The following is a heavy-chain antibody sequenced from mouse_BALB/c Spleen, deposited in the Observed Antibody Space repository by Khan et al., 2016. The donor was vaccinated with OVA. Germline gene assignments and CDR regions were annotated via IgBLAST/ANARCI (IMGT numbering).Heavy chain of an antibody. V-gene: IGHV14-1*02. CDR1: GFNIKDYY. CDR2: IDPENGES. CDR3: ARSGYFAWFGY. J-gene: IGHJ3*01. Sequence: VQLQQPGAELVRPGALVKLSCKASGFNIKDYYIHWVKQRAEQGLEWIGWIDPENGESIYDPKFQGKANITSDTSSNTAYLQLSTLTSEDTAVYYCARSGYFAWFGYWGQGTLVTVSA.